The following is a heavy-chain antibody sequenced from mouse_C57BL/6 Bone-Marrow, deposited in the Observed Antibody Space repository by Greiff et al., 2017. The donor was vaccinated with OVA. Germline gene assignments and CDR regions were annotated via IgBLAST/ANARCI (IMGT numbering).Heavy chain of an antibody. CDR3: ARHDGDY. D-gene: IGHD2-3*01. CDR1: GFTFSSYG. J-gene: IGHJ2*01. V-gene: IGHV5-6*01. CDR2: ISSGGSYT. Sequence: VQLKQSGGDLVKPGGSLKLSCAASGFTFSSYGMSWVRQTPDKRLEWVATISSGGSYTYYPDSVKGRFTISRDNAKNTLYLQMSSLKSEDTAMYYCARHDGDYWGQGTTLTVSS.